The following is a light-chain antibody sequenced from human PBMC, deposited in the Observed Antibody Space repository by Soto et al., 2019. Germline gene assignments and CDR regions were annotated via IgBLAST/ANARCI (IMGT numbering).Light chain of an antibody. CDR1: SSDVGTYKP. CDR2: DDT. CDR3: CSFAGSSTS. J-gene: IGLJ3*02. Sequence: QSVLTQPASVSGSPGQSITISCTGTSSDVGTYKPVSWYQQYPGKAPKVIIYDDTKRPSGVSSRFSGSKSGNTPSLTISGLQAEDEADYYCCSFAGSSTSFGGGTKVTVL. V-gene: IGLV2-23*01.